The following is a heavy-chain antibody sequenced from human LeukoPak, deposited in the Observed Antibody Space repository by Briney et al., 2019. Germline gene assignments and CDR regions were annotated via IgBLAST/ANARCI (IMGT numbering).Heavy chain of an antibody. CDR3: AREARIAVAGH. Sequence: GRSLRLSCAASGFTFSSYDMHWVRQATGKGLEWVSAIGTAGDTYYPGSVKGQFTISRENAKNSLYLQMNSLRAEDTAVYYCAREARIAVAGHWGQGTLVTVSS. CDR1: GFTFSSYD. V-gene: IGHV3-13*01. D-gene: IGHD6-19*01. J-gene: IGHJ4*02. CDR2: IGTAGDT.